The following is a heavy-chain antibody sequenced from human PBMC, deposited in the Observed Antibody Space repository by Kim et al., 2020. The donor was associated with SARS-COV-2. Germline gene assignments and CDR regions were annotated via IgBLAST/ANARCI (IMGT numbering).Heavy chain of an antibody. V-gene: IGHV1-8*01. D-gene: IGHD2-21*01. J-gene: IGHJ6*03. CDR2: INPNSGNT. CDR1: GYTFTSYD. CDR3: ARGHLKSIVVVIAPRPYYYYMDV. Sequence: ASVKVSCKASGYTFTSYDINWVRQATGQGLEWMGWINPNSGNTGYVQKFQGRVTMTRNTSISTAYMELSSLRSEDTAVYYCARGHLKSIVVVIAPRPYYYYMDVWGKGTTVTVSS.